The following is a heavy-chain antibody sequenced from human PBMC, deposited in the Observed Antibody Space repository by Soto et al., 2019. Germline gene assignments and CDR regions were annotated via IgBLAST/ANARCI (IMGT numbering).Heavy chain of an antibody. CDR3: AKARVRYSSGWYDAFDI. D-gene: IGHD6-19*01. CDR1: GFTFSSYG. J-gene: IGHJ3*02. CDR2: ISYDGSNK. Sequence: GGSLRLSCAASGFTFSSYGMHWVRQAPGKGLEWVAVISYDGSNKYYADSVKGRFTISRDNSKNTLYLQMNSLRAEDTAVYYCAKARVRYSSGWYDAFDIWGQGTMVTVSS. V-gene: IGHV3-30*18.